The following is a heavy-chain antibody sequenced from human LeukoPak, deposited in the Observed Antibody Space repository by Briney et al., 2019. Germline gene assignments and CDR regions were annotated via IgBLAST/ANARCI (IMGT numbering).Heavy chain of an antibody. CDR3: AREQYYDSSGNDY. D-gene: IGHD3-22*01. CDR2: INHSGST. Sequence: SETLSLTCAVYGGSFSGYYWSWIRQPPGKGLEWIGEINHSGSTNYNPSLKSRVTISVDTSKNQFSLKLSSVTAADTAVYYCAREQYYDSSGNDYWGQGTLVTVSS. CDR1: GGSFSGYY. V-gene: IGHV4-34*01. J-gene: IGHJ4*02.